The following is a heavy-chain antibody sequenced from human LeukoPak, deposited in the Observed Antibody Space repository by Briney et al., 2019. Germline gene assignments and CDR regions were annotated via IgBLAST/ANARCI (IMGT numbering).Heavy chain of an antibody. Sequence: ASVKVSCKASGYTFTGYYMHWVRQAPGQGLEWMGWINPNSSGTNYAQKFQGRVTMTRDTSISTAYMELSRLRSDDTAVYYCGIHHIVGARYLYYWGQGTLVTVSS. J-gene: IGHJ4*02. CDR2: INPNSSGT. V-gene: IGHV1-2*02. D-gene: IGHD1-26*01. CDR1: GYTFTGYY. CDR3: GIHHIVGARYLYY.